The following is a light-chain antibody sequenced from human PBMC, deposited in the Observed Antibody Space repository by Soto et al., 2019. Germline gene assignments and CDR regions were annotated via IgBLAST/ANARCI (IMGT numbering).Light chain of an antibody. CDR1: SSDVGGYNY. CDR3: SSDTSSSAPVV. Sequence: QSALTQPASVSGSPGQSITISCTGTSSDVGGYNYVSWYQQHPGKAPKLMIYDVSNRPSGVSSRFSGSKSGNTASLTISGHHAEDEADYYCSSDTSSSAPVVFGGGTKLTVL. CDR2: DVS. J-gene: IGLJ2*01. V-gene: IGLV2-14*01.